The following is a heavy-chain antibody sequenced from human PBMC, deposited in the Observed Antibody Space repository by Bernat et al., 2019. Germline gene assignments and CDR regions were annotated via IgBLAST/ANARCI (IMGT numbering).Heavy chain of an antibody. D-gene: IGHD2-2*01. V-gene: IGHV4-61*05. CDR2: IYYSGST. CDR1: GGSISSSYY. Sequence: QLQLQESGPGLVKPSETLSLTCTVSGGSISSSYYWSWIRQPPGKGLEWIGYIYYSGSTNYNPSLKSRVTISVDTSKNQFSLKLSSVTAADTAVYYCARGGKYGIDYWGQGTLVTVSS. J-gene: IGHJ4*02. CDR3: ARGGKYGIDY.